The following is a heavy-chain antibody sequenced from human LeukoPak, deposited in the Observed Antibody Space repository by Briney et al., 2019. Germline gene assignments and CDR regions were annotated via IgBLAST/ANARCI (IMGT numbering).Heavy chain of an antibody. CDR2: IIPMLGIG. D-gene: IGHD3-22*01. J-gene: IGHJ6*02. CDR1: GGTFSSYG. Sequence: SVKVSCKASGGTFSSYGISWVRQAPGQGLEWRGGIIPMLGIGNYAQKFQGRVTITADKSTSTAYMELSSLRSEDTAVYYCAGTYYYDSSGYSFREDYYYYGMDVWGQGTTVTVSS. V-gene: IGHV1-69*04. CDR3: AGTYYYDSSGYSFREDYYYYGMDV.